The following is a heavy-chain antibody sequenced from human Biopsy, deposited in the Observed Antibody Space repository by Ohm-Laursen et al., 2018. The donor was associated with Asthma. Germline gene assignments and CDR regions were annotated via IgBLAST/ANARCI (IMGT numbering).Heavy chain of an antibody. CDR2: IYSSGTT. D-gene: IGHD7-27*01. J-gene: IGHJ4*02. CDR3: ARHWDWGSFFDY. Sequence: SETLSLTCTVSGGSISSGGYYGSWTRKHPGRGLEWIGSIYSSGTTYYNPPLKSQATISVDTSKNHLSLKLSSVTAADTAVYYCARHWDWGSFFDYWGQGTPVTVSS. CDR1: GGSISSGGYY. V-gene: IGHV4-39*01.